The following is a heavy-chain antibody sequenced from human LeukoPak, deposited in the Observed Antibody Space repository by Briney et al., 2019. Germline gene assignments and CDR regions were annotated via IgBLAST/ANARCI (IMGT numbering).Heavy chain of an antibody. CDR2: ISYDGSNK. CDR3: AKDRDSNYDY. Sequence: GGSLRLSCAASGFTFISYVMHWVRQAPGKGLEWVAVISYDGSNKYYADSVKGRFTISRENSRNTLYLQMNSLRAEDTAVYYCAKDRDSNYDYWGQGTLVTVSS. J-gene: IGHJ4*02. V-gene: IGHV3-30*18. D-gene: IGHD5-24*01. CDR1: GFTFISYV.